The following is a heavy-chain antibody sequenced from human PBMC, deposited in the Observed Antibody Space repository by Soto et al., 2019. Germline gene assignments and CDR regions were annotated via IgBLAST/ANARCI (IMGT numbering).Heavy chain of an antibody. CDR2: IYRGGNT. CDR1: GLTVSTNY. J-gene: IGHJ4*02. V-gene: IGHV3-53*01. Sequence: GGSLRLSCAASGLTVSTNYMTWVRQAPGKGLEWVAVIYRGGNTYHADSVQGRFSISRDNSKNTVDLQMNNLRAKDTAMYYCASVGYCSTTTCPPAWGQGTLVTVSS. CDR3: ASVGYCSTTTCPPA. D-gene: IGHD2-2*01.